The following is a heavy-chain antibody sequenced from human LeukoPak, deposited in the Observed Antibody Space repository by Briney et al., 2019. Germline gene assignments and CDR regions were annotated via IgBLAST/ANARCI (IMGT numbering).Heavy chain of an antibody. CDR1: GFTFDDYG. D-gene: IGHD6-19*01. CDR2: IKSDGSEK. J-gene: IGHJ4*02. CDR3: ATVWLTAPYFDH. Sequence: PGGSLRLSCAASGFTFDDYGMSWVRQAPGKGLEWVANIKSDGSEKTYVDSVKGRFTISRDNAKNSLDLQMNSLRAEDTAVYYCATVWLTAPYFDHWGQGTLVTVSS. V-gene: IGHV3-7*01.